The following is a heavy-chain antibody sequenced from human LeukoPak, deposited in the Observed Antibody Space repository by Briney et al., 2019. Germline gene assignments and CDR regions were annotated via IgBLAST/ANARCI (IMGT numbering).Heavy chain of an antibody. Sequence: GGSLRLSCAASGFAFNTYWMHWVRQAPGKGLVWVSRIKSDGSDTTYTDSVKGRFTIPSENAKNTLYLQMNSLSAEDTAMYFCARDRGYTFDYWGQGTLVTVSS. CDR1: GFAFNTYW. J-gene: IGHJ4*02. D-gene: IGHD3-22*01. V-gene: IGHV3-74*01. CDR3: ARDRGYTFDY. CDR2: IKSDGSDT.